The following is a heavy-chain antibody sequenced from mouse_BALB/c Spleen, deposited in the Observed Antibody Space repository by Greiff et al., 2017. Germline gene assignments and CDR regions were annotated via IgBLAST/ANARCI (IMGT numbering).Heavy chain of an antibody. CDR3: ARDLWGFAY. CDR1: GYNFTSYW. V-gene: IGHV1-55*01. CDR2: IYPGSGST. D-gene: IGHD1-1*02. J-gene: IGHJ3*01. Sequence: VQLQQPGAELVKPGTSVKLSCKASGYNFTSYWINWVKLRPGQGLEWIGDIYPGSGSTNYNEKFKSKATLTVDTSSSTAYMQLSSLASEDSALYYCARDLWGFAYWGQGTLVTVSA.